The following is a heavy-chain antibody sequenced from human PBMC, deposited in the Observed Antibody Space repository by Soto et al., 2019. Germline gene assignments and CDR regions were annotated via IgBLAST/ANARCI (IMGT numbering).Heavy chain of an antibody. CDR1: GYSFTSYG. CDR3: ARDLAHRVYYGMDV. V-gene: IGHV1-2*02. Sequence: ASVKVSCKASGYSFTSYGIAWVRQAPGQGLEWMGWINPNSGGTNYAQKFQGRVTMTRDTSISTAYMELSRLRSDDTAVYYCARDLAHRVYYGMDVWGQGTTVTVSS. J-gene: IGHJ6*02. D-gene: IGHD3-16*02. CDR2: INPNSGGT.